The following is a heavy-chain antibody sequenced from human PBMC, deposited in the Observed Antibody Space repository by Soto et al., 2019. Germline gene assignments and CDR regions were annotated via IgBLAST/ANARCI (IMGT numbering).Heavy chain of an antibody. D-gene: IGHD3-9*01. CDR1: LFTFSNFA. CDR2: ITGTSANT. J-gene: IGHJ4*02. Sequence: GWSLRLSCSASLFTFSNFAMSWFRQAPGKGLEWVSTITGTSANTYYTDSVKGRFAISRDNSQNTLYLQMNSLTTEDTAVYYCAKGGATYGLLTHDYWGQGTLVTVSS. V-gene: IGHV3-23*01. CDR3: AKGGATYGLLTHDY.